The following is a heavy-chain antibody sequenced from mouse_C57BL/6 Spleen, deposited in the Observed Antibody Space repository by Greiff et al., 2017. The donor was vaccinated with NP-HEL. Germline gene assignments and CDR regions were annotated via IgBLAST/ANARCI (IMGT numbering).Heavy chain of an antibody. CDR3: ARDPTTVVEDYAMDY. D-gene: IGHD1-1*01. CDR1: GFTFSSYA. J-gene: IGHJ4*01. CDR2: ISDGGSYT. Sequence: EVQRVESGGGLVKPGGSLKLSCAASGFTFSSYAMSWVRQTPEKRLEWVATISDGGSYTYYPDNVKGRFTISRDNAKNNLYLQMSHLKSEDTAMYYCARDPTTVVEDYAMDYGGQGTSVTVSS. V-gene: IGHV5-4*01.